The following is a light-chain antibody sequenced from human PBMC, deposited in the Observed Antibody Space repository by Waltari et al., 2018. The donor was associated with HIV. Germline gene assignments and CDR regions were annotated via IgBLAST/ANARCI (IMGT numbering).Light chain of an antibody. CDR2: DVT. CDR3: CSSAGSVV. V-gene: IGLV2-11*01. Sequence: QSALTQPRSVSGSPGQSVTISCAATSSAVGDFTYVSWYQQHPGKAPKVIIYDVTKRPSGVPDRFSGSKSGNTASLIISGLQAEDEADYYCCSSAGSVVFGGGTKLTVL. J-gene: IGLJ2*01. CDR1: SSAVGDFTY.